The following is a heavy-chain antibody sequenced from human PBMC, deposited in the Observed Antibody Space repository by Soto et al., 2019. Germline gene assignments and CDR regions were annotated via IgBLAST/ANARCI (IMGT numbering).Heavy chain of an antibody. J-gene: IGHJ4*02. CDR2: ISDSGGST. CDR1: GSTFSSDD. V-gene: IGHV3-23*01. CDR3: AKEGGWSLAVAGLFDY. D-gene: IGHD6-19*01. Sequence: EVHLLEYGGGLVQPGGSLRLSCVVSGSTFSSDDMSWVRQAPGRGLEWVSAISDSGGSTYYADSVKGRFTISRDNAKNTLYLQMKSLRVEDAARYYCAKEGGWSLAVAGLFDYWGPGTQVTVSS.